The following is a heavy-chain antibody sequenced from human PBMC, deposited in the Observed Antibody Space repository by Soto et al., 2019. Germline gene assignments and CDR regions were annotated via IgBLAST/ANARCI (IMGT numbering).Heavy chain of an antibody. V-gene: IGHV4-39*01. Sequence: PSETLSLTCTVSGGSISSSSYYWGWIRQPPGKGLEWIGSIYYSGSTYYNPSLKSRVTISVDTSKNQFSLKLSSVTAADTAVYYCARLLSPPYDYVWSDWGQGTLVTVSS. CDR1: GGSISSSSYY. CDR2: IYYSGST. J-gene: IGHJ4*02. D-gene: IGHD3-16*01. CDR3: ARLLSPPYDYVWSD.